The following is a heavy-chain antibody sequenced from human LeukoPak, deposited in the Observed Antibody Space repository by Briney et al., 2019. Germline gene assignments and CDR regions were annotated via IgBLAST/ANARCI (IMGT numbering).Heavy chain of an antibody. CDR2: IYYSGST. CDR3: ARGVAVAGTFDY. CDR1: GGSISSYY. D-gene: IGHD6-19*01. Sequence: SQTLSLTCTVSGGSISSYYWSWIRQPPRKGLEWIGYIYYSGSTNYNPSLKSRATISVDTSKNQFSLKLSSVTAADTAVYYCARGVAVAGTFDYWGQGTLVTVSS. J-gene: IGHJ4*02. V-gene: IGHV4-59*01.